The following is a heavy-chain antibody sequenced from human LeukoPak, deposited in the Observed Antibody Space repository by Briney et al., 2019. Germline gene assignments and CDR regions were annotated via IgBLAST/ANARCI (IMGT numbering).Heavy chain of an antibody. V-gene: IGHV4-61*01. CDR1: GGSVSSGSYY. CDR2: IYYSGST. J-gene: IGHJ4*02. Sequence: SETLSLTCTVSGGSVSSGSYYWSWIRQPPGKGLEWIGYIYYSGSTNYNPSLKSRVTISVDTSKNQFSLKLSSVTAADTAVYYCVRSGRIGASDSWGQGSLVTVSS. CDR3: VRSGRIGASDS. D-gene: IGHD1-14*01.